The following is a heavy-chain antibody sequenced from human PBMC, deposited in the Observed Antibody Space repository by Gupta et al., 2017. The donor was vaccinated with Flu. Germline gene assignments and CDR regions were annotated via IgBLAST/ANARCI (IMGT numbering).Heavy chain of an antibody. D-gene: IGHD2-8*01. V-gene: IGHV3-23*01. CDR1: GFTFSSYA. J-gene: IGHJ4*02. CDR3: AKDGYCTNGVCYNTLDY. CDR2: ISGSGGST. Sequence: EVQLLESGGGLVQPGGSLRLSCAASGFTFSSYAMSWVRQAPGKGLEWVSAISGSGGSTYYADSVKGRFTISRDNSKNTLYLQMNSLRAEDTAVYYCAKDGYCTNGVCYNTLDYWGQGTLVTVSS.